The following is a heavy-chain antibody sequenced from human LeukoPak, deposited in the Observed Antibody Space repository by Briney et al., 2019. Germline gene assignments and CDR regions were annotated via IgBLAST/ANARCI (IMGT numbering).Heavy chain of an antibody. Sequence: ASVKVSCKISGYTLTELSMHWVRQAPGKGLEWMGGFDPEDGETIYAQKFQGRGTMTEDTSTDTAYMELSSLRSEDTAVYYCATEGSKIQLWLRPFDYWGQGTLVTVSS. D-gene: IGHD5-18*01. V-gene: IGHV1-24*01. CDR1: GYTLTELS. J-gene: IGHJ4*02. CDR2: FDPEDGET. CDR3: ATEGSKIQLWLRPFDY.